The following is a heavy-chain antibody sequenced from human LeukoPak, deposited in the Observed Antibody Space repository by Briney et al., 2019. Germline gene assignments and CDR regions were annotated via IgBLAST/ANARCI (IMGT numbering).Heavy chain of an antibody. J-gene: IGHJ1*01. CDR2: INHRGST. CDR1: GGSFSGYY. CDR3: ARVGNYCSGGSCYLYQVGATTVVRYFQH. Sequence: SETLSLTCAVYGGSFSGYYWSGIRQPPGKGLEWIGEINHRGSTNYNPSLKSRVTISVDTSKNQFSLKLSSVTAADTAVYYCARVGNYCSGGSCYLYQVGATTVVRYFQHWGQGTLVTVSS. V-gene: IGHV4-34*01. D-gene: IGHD2-15*01.